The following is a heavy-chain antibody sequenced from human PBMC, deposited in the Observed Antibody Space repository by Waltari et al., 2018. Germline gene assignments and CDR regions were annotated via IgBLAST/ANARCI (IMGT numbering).Heavy chain of an antibody. CDR2: ISGSGGST. CDR1: GFTFSSYA. V-gene: IGHV3-23*04. J-gene: IGHJ3*02. D-gene: IGHD2-2*01. CDR3: AVVPAAFDAFDI. Sequence: EVQLVESGGGLVQPGGSLRLSCAASGFTFSSYAMSWVRQAPGKGLEWVSAISGSGGSTYYAYPLKGRFTISRDNSKITLYLQMNNLRAEDTAVYYSAVVPAAFDAFDIWGQVTMVTVSS.